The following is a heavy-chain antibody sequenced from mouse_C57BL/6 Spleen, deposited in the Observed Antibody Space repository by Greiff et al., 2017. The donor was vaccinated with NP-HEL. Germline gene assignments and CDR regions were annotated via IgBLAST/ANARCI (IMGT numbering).Heavy chain of an antibody. V-gene: IGHV1-81*01. Sequence: VQLQQAGAELARPGASVKLSGKASGYTLTSYGISWVKQRTGQGLEGIGEIYPRSGNTYYNEKFKGQATLTVEKSSSTAYMELRSLTSEDSAVYFCARDYYGSRRFDYWGQGTTLTVSS. CDR3: ARDYYGSRRFDY. CDR1: GYTLTSYG. J-gene: IGHJ2*01. CDR2: IYPRSGNT. D-gene: IGHD1-1*01.